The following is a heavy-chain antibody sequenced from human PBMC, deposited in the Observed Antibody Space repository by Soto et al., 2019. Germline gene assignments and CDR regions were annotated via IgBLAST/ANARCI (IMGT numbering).Heavy chain of an antibody. Sequence: SVKVSCKASGGTISSYAISWVRQAPGQGLEWMGGIIPIFGTANYAQKFQGRVTITADKSTSTAYMELSSLRSEDTAVYYCARGDLTIFGVVTDYYYGMDVWGQGTTVTVSS. V-gene: IGHV1-69*06. CDR2: IIPIFGTA. CDR3: ARGDLTIFGVVTDYYYGMDV. J-gene: IGHJ6*02. CDR1: GGTISSYA. D-gene: IGHD3-3*01.